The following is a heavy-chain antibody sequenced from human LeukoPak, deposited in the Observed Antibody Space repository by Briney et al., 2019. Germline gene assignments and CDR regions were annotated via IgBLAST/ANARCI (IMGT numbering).Heavy chain of an antibody. V-gene: IGHV4-34*01. CDR1: GGSFSGYY. Sequence: PSETLSLTCAVYGGSFSGYYWSWIRQPPGKGLEWIGEINHSGSTNYNPSLKSRVTISVDTSKNQFSLKLSSVTAADTAVYYCASQLVGATPIDDAFDIWGQGTMVTVSS. CDR2: INHSGST. CDR3: ASQLVGATPIDDAFDI. J-gene: IGHJ3*02. D-gene: IGHD1-26*01.